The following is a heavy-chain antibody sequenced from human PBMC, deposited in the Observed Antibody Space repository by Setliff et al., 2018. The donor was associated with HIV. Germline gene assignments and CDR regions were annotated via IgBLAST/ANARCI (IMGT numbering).Heavy chain of an antibody. Sequence: PSETLSLTCSVSGGSMSSGYDYWTWIRQPAGKGLEWIGHVFSVGSTNYNPSLKSRVTISLDTSKNQFSLKLRSVTAADTAVYYCARGARYDLWGQGTLVTVSS. V-gene: IGHV4-61*09. CDR3: ARGARYDL. CDR2: VFSVGST. CDR1: GGSMSSGYDY. J-gene: IGHJ5*02.